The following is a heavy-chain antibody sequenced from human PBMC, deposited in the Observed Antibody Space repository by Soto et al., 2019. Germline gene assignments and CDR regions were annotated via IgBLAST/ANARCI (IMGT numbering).Heavy chain of an antibody. J-gene: IGHJ4*02. V-gene: IGHV3-53*01. CDR2: IYSGGST. D-gene: IGHD3-9*01. CDR3: ARSVVRYFDWHGALEY. CDR1: GFTVSSNY. Sequence: EVQLVESGGGLIQPGGSLRLSCAVSGFTVSSNYMSWVRQAPGKGLEWVSVIYSGGSTYYADSVKGRFTISRGNSKNMLYLQMNSLRAEDTAVYYCARSVVRYFDWHGALEYWGQGTLVTVSS.